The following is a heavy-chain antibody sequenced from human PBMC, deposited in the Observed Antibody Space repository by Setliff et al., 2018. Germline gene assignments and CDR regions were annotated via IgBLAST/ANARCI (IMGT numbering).Heavy chain of an antibody. CDR1: GGTFSSYA. D-gene: IGHD3-22*01. V-gene: IGHV1-69*13. J-gene: IGHJ4*02. CDR2: IIPILGTA. CDR3: ARGDYYDSSGYPYY. Sequence: SVKVSCKASGGTFSSYAISWVRQAPGQGLEWMGGIIPILGTANYAQKFQGRVTITADESTSTAYMELSSLRSEDTAVYYCARGDYYDSSGYPYYWGQGTLVTVSS.